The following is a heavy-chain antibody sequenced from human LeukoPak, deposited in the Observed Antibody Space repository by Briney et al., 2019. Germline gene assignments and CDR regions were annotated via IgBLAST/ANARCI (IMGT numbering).Heavy chain of an antibody. D-gene: IGHD2-15*01. CDR3: AKALPGRSGGTMPPLDY. V-gene: IGHV3-53*01. CDR1: GFTVSSNY. Sequence: PPGGSLRLSCAASGFTVSSNYMSWVRQAPGKGLEWVSVIYSGGSTYYADSVKGRFTISRDNSKNTLYLQMNSLRAEDTAVYYCAKALPGRSGGTMPPLDYWGQGTLVTVSS. J-gene: IGHJ4*02. CDR2: IYSGGST.